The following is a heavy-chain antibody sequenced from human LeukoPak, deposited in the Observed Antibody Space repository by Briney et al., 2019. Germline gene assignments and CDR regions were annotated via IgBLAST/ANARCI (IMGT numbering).Heavy chain of an antibody. CDR3: AVKRTGGGDYYYYYYYYIDV. CDR2: IITIFGTA. D-gene: IGHD2-21*02. CDR1: GGTFSSYA. J-gene: IGHJ6*03. Sequence: SVKVSCKASGGTFSSYAISWVRQAPGQGLEWMGGIITIFGTANYAQKFQGRVTITTDESTSTAYMELSSLRSEDTAVYYCAVKRTGGGDYYYYYYYYIDVWGKGTTVTVSS. V-gene: IGHV1-69*05.